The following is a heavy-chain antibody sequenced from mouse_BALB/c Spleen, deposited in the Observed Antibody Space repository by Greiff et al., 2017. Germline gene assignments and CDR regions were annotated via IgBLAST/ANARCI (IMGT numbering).Heavy chain of an antibody. V-gene: IGHV14-3*02. CDR1: GFNIKDTY. Sequence: VQLQQSGAELVKPGASVKLSCTASGFNIKDTYMHWVKQRPEQGLEWIGRIDPANGNTKYDPKFQGKATITADTSSNTAYLQLSSLTSEDTAVYYCARERIIPYYAMDYWGQGTSVTVSS. CDR3: ARERIIPYYAMDY. J-gene: IGHJ4*01. D-gene: IGHD2-4*01. CDR2: IDPANGNT.